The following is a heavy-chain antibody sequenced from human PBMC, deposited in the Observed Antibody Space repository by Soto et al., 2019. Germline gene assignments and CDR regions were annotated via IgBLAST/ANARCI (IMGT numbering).Heavy chain of an antibody. CDR2: INHSGST. V-gene: IGHV4-34*01. CDR3: ARDRTARYYYYGMDV. J-gene: IGHJ6*02. Sequence: SETLSLTCAVYGGSFSGYYWSWIRQPPGKGLEWIGEINHSGSTNYNPSLKGRVTISVDTSKNQFSLKLSSVTAADTAVYYCARDRTARYYYYGMDVWGQGTTVTVSS. CDR1: GGSFSGYY.